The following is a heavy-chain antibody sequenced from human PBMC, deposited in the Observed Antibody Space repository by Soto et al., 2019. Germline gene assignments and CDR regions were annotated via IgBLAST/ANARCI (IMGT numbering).Heavy chain of an antibody. CDR2: INSEGTGT. CDR3: VRDYDSSGYNSDY. V-gene: IGHV3-74*01. Sequence: ASLRLSCAASGFTFSSYWMHWVRQVPGKGLVWVSRINSEGTGTIYADSVKGRFTISRDNAKNTLCLQMNSLRAEDTAVYYCVRDYDSSGYNSDYWGQGTPVTVSS. J-gene: IGHJ4*02. D-gene: IGHD3-22*01. CDR1: GFTFSSYW.